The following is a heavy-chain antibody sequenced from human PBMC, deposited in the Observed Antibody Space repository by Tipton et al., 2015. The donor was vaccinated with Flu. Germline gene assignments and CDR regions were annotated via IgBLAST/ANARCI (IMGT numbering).Heavy chain of an antibody. D-gene: IGHD2-2*01. Sequence: TLSLTCTVSGGSISSSSYYWGWIRQPPGKRLEWIGSIYYSGSTYYNPSLKSRVTISVDTSKNQFSLKLSSVTAADTAVYYCAIVPAVTSATGAFDIWGQGTMVTVSS. J-gene: IGHJ3*02. CDR2: IYYSGST. V-gene: IGHV4-39*01. CDR3: AIVPAVTSATGAFDI. CDR1: GGSISSSSYY.